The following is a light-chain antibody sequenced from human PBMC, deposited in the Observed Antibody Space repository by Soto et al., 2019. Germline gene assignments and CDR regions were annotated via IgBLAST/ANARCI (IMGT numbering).Light chain of an antibody. CDR1: QSISSY. CDR3: QQSFSTPPTT. CDR2: AAS. Sequence: DIQMPQSPSSLSASVGDRVTITCRASQSISSYLNWYQQKPGKAPNLLIYAASSLQSGVPSRFSGSGSGTAFTLTISSLQPEDFGTYYCQQSFSTPPTTFGQGTKLEIK. V-gene: IGKV1-39*01. J-gene: IGKJ2*01.